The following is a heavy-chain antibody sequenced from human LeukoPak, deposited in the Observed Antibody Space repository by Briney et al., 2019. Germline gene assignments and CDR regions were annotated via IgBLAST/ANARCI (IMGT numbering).Heavy chain of an antibody. CDR2: ITSGSSYI. CDR1: GFTFSSYN. CDR3: AKGDSRYFDWLYY. V-gene: IGHV3-21*04. J-gene: IGHJ4*02. D-gene: IGHD3-9*01. Sequence: GGSLRLSCAASGFTFSSYNMNWVRQAPGKGLEWVSSITSGSSYIYYADSVKGRFTISRDNAKNSLYLQMNSLRAEDTAVYYCAKGDSRYFDWLYYWGQGTLVTVSS.